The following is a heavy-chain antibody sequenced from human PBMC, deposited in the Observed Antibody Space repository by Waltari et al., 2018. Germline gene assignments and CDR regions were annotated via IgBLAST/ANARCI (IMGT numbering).Heavy chain of an antibody. Sequence: GKGLEWIGNSHKSGIINYNPSLRSRLAISVDTSKGHFSLTLGSVAAADTATYFCARGTDGYDVNSSGLLGSTWFDPWGQGILVIVSS. J-gene: IGHJ5*02. CDR3: ARGTDGYDVNSSGLLGSTWFDP. D-gene: IGHD2-2*03. CDR2: SHKSGII. V-gene: IGHV4-39*07.